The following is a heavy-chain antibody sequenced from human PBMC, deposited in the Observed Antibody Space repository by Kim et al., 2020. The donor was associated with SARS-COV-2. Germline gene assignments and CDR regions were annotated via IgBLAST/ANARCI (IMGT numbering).Heavy chain of an antibody. D-gene: IGHD2-2*01. CDR2: ISSNGAST. CDR1: GFTFNTYA. CDR3: ARRSITSCYDF. J-gene: IGHJ4*02. Sequence: GGSLRLSCAASGFTFNTYAMHWVRQAPGKGLEYVSAISSNGASTNYANSVEGRFTISRDNSKNTLFLQMGSLRAEDMAVYYCARRSITSCYDFWGQGTLV. V-gene: IGHV3-64*01.